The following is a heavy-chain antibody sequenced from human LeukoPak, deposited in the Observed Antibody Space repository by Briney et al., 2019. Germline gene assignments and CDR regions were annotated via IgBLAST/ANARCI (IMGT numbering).Heavy chain of an antibody. Sequence: ASVKVSCKASGYTFTGYYMHWVRQAPGQGLEWMAWINPNSGGTYYAQNFHDRITMTRDTSISTAYMELSRLRSDDTAIYYCARANALYCSSASCLFDYWGQGTLVTVSS. CDR2: INPNSGGT. D-gene: IGHD2-2*01. CDR1: GYTFTGYY. J-gene: IGHJ4*02. CDR3: ARANALYCSSASCLFDY. V-gene: IGHV1-2*02.